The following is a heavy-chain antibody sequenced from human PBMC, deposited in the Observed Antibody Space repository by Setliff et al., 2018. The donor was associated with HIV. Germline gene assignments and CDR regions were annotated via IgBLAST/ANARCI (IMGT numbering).Heavy chain of an antibody. Sequence: PSETLSLTCAVSGYSISSGYYWGWIRQPPGKGLEWIGSIYHSGSTYYNPSLKSRVTISVDTSKNQFSLKLSSVTAADTAVYYCARSECSGGSCYSFDPWGQGTLVTVSS. J-gene: IGHJ5*02. CDR2: IYHSGST. CDR3: ARSECSGGSCYSFDP. CDR1: GYSISSGYY. V-gene: IGHV4-38-2*01. D-gene: IGHD2-15*01.